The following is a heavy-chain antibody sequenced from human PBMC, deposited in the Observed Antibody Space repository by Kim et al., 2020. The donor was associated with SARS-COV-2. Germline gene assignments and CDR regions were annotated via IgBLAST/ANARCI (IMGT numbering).Heavy chain of an antibody. Sequence: SETLSLTCTVSGGSISSNSHYWGWIRQSPGKGLEWIGSIYYTGGTYYNPSLKSRVTLSLDTSKNQFSLKLISVTAADTAKYYCARHVKTYDILTGYQVRNYYFDYWGQGTLVTVSS. CDR2: IYYTGGT. CDR1: GGSISSNSHY. CDR3: ARHVKTYDILTGYQVRNYYFDY. J-gene: IGHJ4*02. D-gene: IGHD3-9*01. V-gene: IGHV4-39*01.